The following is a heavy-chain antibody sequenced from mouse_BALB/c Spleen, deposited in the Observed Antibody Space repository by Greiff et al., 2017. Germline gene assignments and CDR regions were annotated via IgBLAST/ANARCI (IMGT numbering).Heavy chain of an antibody. D-gene: IGHD3-2*01. V-gene: IGHV5-17*02. J-gene: IGHJ3*01. CDR2: ISSGSSTI. CDR3: ARSDRTAREAWFAY. Sequence: EVQLVESGGGLVQPGGSRKLSCAASGFTFSSFGMHWVRQAPAKGLEWVAYISSGSSTIYYADTVKGRFTISRDNPKKTLFLQMTSLRSEDTAMYYCARSDRTAREAWFAYWGQGTLVTVSA. CDR1: GFTFSSFG.